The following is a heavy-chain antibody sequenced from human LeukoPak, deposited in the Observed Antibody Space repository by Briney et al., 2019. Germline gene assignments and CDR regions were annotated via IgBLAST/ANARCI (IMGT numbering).Heavy chain of an antibody. J-gene: IGHJ5*02. CDR2: IVVGSGNT. CDR1: GFTFTSSA. V-gene: IGHV1-58*02. CDR3: GADLTMVRGVPRWFDP. Sequence: SVKVSCKASGFTFTSSAMQWVRQARGQRLEWIGWIVVGSGNTNYAQKFQERVTITRDMSASTTYMELSSLRSEDTAVYYCGADLTMVRGVPRWFDPWGQGTLVTVSS. D-gene: IGHD3-10*01.